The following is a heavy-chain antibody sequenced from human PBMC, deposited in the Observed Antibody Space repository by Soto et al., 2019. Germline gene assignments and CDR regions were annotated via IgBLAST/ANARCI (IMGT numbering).Heavy chain of an antibody. CDR1: GGTFSSYT. J-gene: IGHJ3*02. Sequence: SLKVSCKASGGTFSSYTISWVRQAPGQGLEWMGRIIPILGIANYAQKFQGRVTITADKSTSTAYMELSSLRSEDTAVYYCAIADSNHAFDIWGQGTMVTVSS. V-gene: IGHV1-69*02. D-gene: IGHD2-15*01. CDR2: IIPILGIA. CDR3: AIADSNHAFDI.